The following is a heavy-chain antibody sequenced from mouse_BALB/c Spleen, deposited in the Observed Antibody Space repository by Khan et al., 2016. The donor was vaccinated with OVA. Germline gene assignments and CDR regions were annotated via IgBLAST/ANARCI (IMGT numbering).Heavy chain of an antibody. Sequence: QVTLKESGPGILQPSQTLSLTCSFSGFSLSASGMGVSWIRQPSGKGLEWLAHIYWDDDKLYNPSLKSRLTISKDTSSDQVFLKITSVDTAATATYYCARREELQPCIAYWGRGTLVTVSA. V-gene: IGHV8-12*01. CDR2: IYWDDDK. D-gene: IGHD2-12*01. J-gene: IGHJ3*01. CDR3: ARREELQPCIAY. CDR1: GFSLSASGMG.